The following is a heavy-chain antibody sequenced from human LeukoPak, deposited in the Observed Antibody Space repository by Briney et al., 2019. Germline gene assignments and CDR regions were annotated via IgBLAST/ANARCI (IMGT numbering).Heavy chain of an antibody. J-gene: IGHJ4*02. CDR1: GXTFSSYA. D-gene: IGHD5-24*01. CDR2: VCGSAGRT. V-gene: IGHV3-23*01. CDR3: AKDLREMATMGGYFDY. Sequence: GGSPRLSCEASGXTFSSYAMSGVRQAPGKGREWVSVVCGSAGRTYYAHSVKGRFTISRDNSKNTLYLQMNSLRAEDTAVYYCAKDLREMATMGGYFDYWGQGTLVTVSS.